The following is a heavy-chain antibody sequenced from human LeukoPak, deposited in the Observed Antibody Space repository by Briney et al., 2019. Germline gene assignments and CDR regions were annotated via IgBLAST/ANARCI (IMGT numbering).Heavy chain of an antibody. CDR1: GGSISSYY. V-gene: IGHV4-59*01. CDR2: IYYSGST. J-gene: IGHJ5*02. D-gene: IGHD3-10*01. CDR3: ARGRVRRDYYGSGSYPRAWFDP. Sequence: SETLSLTCTVSGGSISSYYWSWIRQPPGKGLEGSGYIYYSGSTNYNPSLKSRVTISVDTSKNQFSLKLSSVTAADTAVYYCARGRVRRDYYGSGSYPRAWFDPWGQGTLVTVSS.